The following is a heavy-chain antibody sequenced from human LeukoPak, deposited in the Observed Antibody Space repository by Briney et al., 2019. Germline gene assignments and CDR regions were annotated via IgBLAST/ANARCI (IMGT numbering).Heavy chain of an antibody. V-gene: IGHV1-2*02. CDR3: ASARGLGRQLLYGMDV. Sequence: ASVKVSCKGSGCTLTGYFGHWVRQAPGQGLEWMGWINPNSGGTNYAQKFQGRVTMTRDTSIGTVYMELSSLRSDDTAVYYCASARGLGRQLLYGMDVWGQGTTVTVSS. CDR1: GCTLTGYF. D-gene: IGHD1-26*01. J-gene: IGHJ6*02. CDR2: INPNSGGT.